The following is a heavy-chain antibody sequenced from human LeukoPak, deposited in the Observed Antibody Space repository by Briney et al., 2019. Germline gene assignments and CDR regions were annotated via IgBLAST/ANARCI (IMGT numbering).Heavy chain of an antibody. J-gene: IGHJ4*02. CDR1: GFTFSSYS. CDR3: ARDCSSTSCKGDY. CDR2: ISSSSSYI. V-gene: IGHV3-21*01. D-gene: IGHD2-2*01. Sequence: GGSLRLSCAASGFTFSSYSMNWVRQAPGKGLEWVSSISSSSSYIYYADSVKGRFTISRDNAKNSLYLQMNSRRAEDTAVYYCARDCSSTSCKGDYWGQGTLVTVSS.